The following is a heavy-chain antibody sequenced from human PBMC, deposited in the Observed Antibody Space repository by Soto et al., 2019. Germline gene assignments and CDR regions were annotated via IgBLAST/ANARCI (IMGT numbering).Heavy chain of an antibody. D-gene: IGHD2-21*01. J-gene: IGHJ4*02. CDR3: ARRFCVGGTCPGIGLDY. Sequence: EVLLVESGGGLVQPGGSLRLSCTASGFRFSSNDMHWVRQVPGKGLEWVSGFGRVGDTYYSDSVRGRFTVSRENDNNPFHLQMNNLRAGDTAVYYCARRFCVGGTCPGIGLDYWGRGTLVTVSS. CDR1: GFRFSSND. V-gene: IGHV3-13*01. CDR2: FGRVGDT.